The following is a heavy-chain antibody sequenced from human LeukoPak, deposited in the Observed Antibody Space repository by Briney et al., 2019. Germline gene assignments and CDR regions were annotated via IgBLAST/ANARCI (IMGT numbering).Heavy chain of an antibody. J-gene: IGHJ4*02. CDR2: ISSDGVTT. CDR3: VKAMATYGYRVPFDY. V-gene: IGHV3-64D*09. CDR1: GFXFSSYA. Sequence: GGSLRLSCSASGFXFSSYAMHWVRQAPGKGLEYVSAISSDGVTTYYADSVKGRFTISRDNSKNTLYLQMSSLRAEDTAVYYCVKAMATYGYRVPFDYWGQGTLVTVSS. D-gene: IGHD5-18*01.